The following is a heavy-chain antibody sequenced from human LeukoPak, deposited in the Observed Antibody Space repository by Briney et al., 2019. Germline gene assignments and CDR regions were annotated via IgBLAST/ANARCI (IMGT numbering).Heavy chain of an antibody. CDR2: ISYDGSNK. Sequence: GGSLRLSCAASGFTFSSYGMHWVRQAPGKGLEWVAVISYDGSNKYYTDSVKGRFTISRDNSKNTLYLQMNSLRAEDTAVYYCAKDKWSDSSSPDVFDIWGQGTMVTVSS. D-gene: IGHD6-13*01. CDR1: GFTFSSYG. CDR3: AKDKWSDSSSPDVFDI. V-gene: IGHV3-30*18. J-gene: IGHJ3*02.